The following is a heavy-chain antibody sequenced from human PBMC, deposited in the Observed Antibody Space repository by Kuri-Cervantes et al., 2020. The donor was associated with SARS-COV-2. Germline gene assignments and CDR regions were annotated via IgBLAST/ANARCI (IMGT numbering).Heavy chain of an antibody. CDR2: ISYDGSNK. J-gene: IGHJ4*02. CDR1: GFTFSNAW. V-gene: IGHV3-30-3*01. Sequence: GESLKISCAASGFTFSNAWMSWVRQAPGKGLEWVAVISYDGSNKYYADSVKGRFTISRDNSKNTLYLQMNSLRAENTAVYYCARAELRLIDYWGQGTLVTVSS. D-gene: IGHD1-26*01. CDR3: ARAELRLIDY.